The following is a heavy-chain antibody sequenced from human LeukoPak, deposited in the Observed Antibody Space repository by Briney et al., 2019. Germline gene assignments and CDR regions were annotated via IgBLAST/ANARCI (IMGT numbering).Heavy chain of an antibody. D-gene: IGHD1-26*01. V-gene: IGHV4-34*01. Sequence: SETLSLTGAVYGGSFSGYYWSWIRQPPGKGLEWIGEINHSGSTNYNPSLKSRVTISVDRSKNQFSLKLSSVTAADTAVYYCATHVDGYSGSYFYWGQGTLVTVSS. CDR1: GGSFSGYY. CDR2: INHSGST. CDR3: ATHVDGYSGSYFY. J-gene: IGHJ4*02.